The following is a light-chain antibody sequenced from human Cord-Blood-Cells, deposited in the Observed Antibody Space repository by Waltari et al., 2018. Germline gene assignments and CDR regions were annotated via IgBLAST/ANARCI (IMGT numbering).Light chain of an antibody. CDR2: DAS. J-gene: IGKJ4*01. CDR3: QQRSNWPPLT. CDR1: RSVSSY. Sequence: EIVLTQSPATLSLSPGERATLSCRASRSVSSYLAWYQQKPGQAPRLLIYDASNRATGIPARFSGSRSGTDFTLTISSLEPEDCAVYYCQQRSNWPPLTFGGGTKVEIK. V-gene: IGKV3-11*01.